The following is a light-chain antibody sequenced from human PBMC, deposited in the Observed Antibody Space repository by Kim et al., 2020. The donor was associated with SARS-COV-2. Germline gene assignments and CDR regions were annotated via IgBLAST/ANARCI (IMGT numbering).Light chain of an antibody. Sequence: SPGARATLSCRTSESVNNNYLAWYQQKPGQAPSLLIYDASSRATGIPDRISGSGSGTDFTLTISRLEPEDFAVYYCQQYASSPRTFGQGTKVDIK. V-gene: IGKV3-20*01. CDR2: DAS. CDR1: ESVNNNY. J-gene: IGKJ1*01. CDR3: QQYASSPRT.